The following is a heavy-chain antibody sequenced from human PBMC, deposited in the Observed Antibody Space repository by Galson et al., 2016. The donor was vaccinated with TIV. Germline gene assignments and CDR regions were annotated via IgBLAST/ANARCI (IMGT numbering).Heavy chain of an antibody. V-gene: IGHV3-53*01. J-gene: IGHJ4*02. CDR2: LYVGGTT. D-gene: IGHD1-1*01. CDR1: GFTVSTYY. Sequence: SLRLSCAASGFTVSTYYISWVRQAPGRGLEWVSVLYVGGTTYYTDSVKGRFTISRDISKNTLSLQLDALRAEDTAVYYCARAWGSNWNYFDYWGQGVLVTVSA. CDR3: ARAWGSNWNYFDY.